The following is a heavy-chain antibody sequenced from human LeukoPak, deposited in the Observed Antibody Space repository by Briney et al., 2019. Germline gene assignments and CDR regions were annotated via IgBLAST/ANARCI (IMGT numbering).Heavy chain of an antibody. CDR1: GGSFSGYY. CDR2: INHSVST. V-gene: IGHV4-34*01. D-gene: IGHD6-13*01. Sequence: SETLSLTCAVYGGSFSGYYWSWIRQPPGKGLEWIGEINHSVSTNYNPSLKSRVTISVDTSKNQFSLKLSSVTAADTAVYYCARRLKQQLTAASYVDYCGQGTLVTVSS. CDR3: ARRLKQQLTAASYVDY. J-gene: IGHJ4*02.